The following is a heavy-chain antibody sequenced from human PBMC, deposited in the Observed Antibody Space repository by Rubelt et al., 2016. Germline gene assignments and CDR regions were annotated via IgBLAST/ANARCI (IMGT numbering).Heavy chain of an antibody. J-gene: IGHJ5*01. CDR3: ASVLRDVGSSWGDRWFDS. Sequence: IGRITPRGNTDHNPSLKSRVTVAVDTSKNQFSLRLSSVTSADTAVYYCASVLRDVGSSWGDRWFDSWGQGTLVTVSS. V-gene: IGHV4-4*07. CDR2: ITPRGNT. D-gene: IGHD3-10*01.